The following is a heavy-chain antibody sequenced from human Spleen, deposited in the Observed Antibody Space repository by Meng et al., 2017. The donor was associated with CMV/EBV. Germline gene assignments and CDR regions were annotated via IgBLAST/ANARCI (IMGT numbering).Heavy chain of an antibody. J-gene: IGHJ4*02. V-gene: IGHV1-2*02. D-gene: IGHD2-15*01. CDR3: ARVSCSGGSCLDDY. CDR1: GYTFTAHY. Sequence: ASVKVSCKASGYTFTAHYFHWVRQAPGQGLEWMGWIHPHRGDTNYAQQFQGRVTLTRDTSINTGYMELTRLTSDDTAVYYCARVSCSGGSCLDDYWGQGTLVTVSS. CDR2: IHPHRGDT.